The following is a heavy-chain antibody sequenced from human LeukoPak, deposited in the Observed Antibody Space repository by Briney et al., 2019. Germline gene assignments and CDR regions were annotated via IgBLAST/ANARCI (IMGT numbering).Heavy chain of an antibody. J-gene: IGHJ4*02. CDR2: ISRSGSSI. CDR3: ATESSRSSAY. CDR1: GFTFNNYA. V-gene: IGHV3-48*01. Sequence: GGSLRLSCAASGFTFNNYAMNWVRQAPGKGLEWVSHISRSGSSIFYADSVKGRFTIFRDNGQNPLYLQMSSLRAEDTAVYYCATESSRSSAYWGQGTLVTVSS. D-gene: IGHD6-6*01.